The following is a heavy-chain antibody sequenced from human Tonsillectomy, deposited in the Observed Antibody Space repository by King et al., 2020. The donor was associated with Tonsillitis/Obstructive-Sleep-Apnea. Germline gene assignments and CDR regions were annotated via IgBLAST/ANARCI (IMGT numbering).Heavy chain of an antibody. Sequence: VQLQESGPGLVKPSQTLSLICIFSGCSISSGGFYWSWIRQHPGKGLGWIGYIYYIGSTFYNPSPKSLVTISVETSKNQFSLKLSSVTAADTAVYYCARTDYYGYYFDYWGQGTLVTVSS. V-gene: IGHV4-31*01. CDR1: GCSISSGGFY. D-gene: IGHD3-10*01. J-gene: IGHJ4*02. CDR3: ARTDYYGYYFDY. CDR2: IYYIGST.